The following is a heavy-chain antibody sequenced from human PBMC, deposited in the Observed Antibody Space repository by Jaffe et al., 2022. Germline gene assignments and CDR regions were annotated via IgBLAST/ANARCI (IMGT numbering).Heavy chain of an antibody. J-gene: IGHJ4*02. CDR1: GGSTSSTSYY. CDR3: ARHNGDDFWSNYYTGAFYAQNDY. CDR2: IYYSGSA. Sequence: QLQLQESGPGLVKPSETLSLTCTVSGGSTSSTSYYWGWIRQPPGKGLEWIGSIYYSGSAYYNPSLKSRVTISVDTSKNQFSLKLSSVTAADTAVYYCARHNGDDFWSNYYTGAFYAQNDYWGQGTLVTVSS. V-gene: IGHV4-39*01. D-gene: IGHD3-3*01.